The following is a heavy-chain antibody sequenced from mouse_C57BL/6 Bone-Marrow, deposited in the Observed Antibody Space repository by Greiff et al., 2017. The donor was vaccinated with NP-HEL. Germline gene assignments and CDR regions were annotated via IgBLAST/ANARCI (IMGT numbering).Heavy chain of an antibody. V-gene: IGHV5-9*01. D-gene: IGHD2-2*01. CDR3: ARELVFDY. CDR2: ISGGGGNT. Sequence: EVKVVESGGGLVKPGGSLKLSCAASGFTFSSYTMSWVRQTPEKRLEWVATISGGGGNTYYPESVKGRFTISRDNAKNTLYMQMSSLRSEDTALYNCARELVFDYWCQGTTLTVSS. CDR1: GFTFSSYT. J-gene: IGHJ2*01.